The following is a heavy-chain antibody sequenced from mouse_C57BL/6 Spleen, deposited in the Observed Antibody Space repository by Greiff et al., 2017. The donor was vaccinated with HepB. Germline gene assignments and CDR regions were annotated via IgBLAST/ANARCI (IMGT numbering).Heavy chain of an antibody. J-gene: IGHJ1*03. Sequence: EVQLVESVAELVRPGASVKLSCTASGFNIKNTYMHWVKQRPEQGLEWIGRIDPANGNTKYAPKFQGKATITADTSSNTDYLQLSSLTSEDTAIYYGARDYYGSSWWYFDVWGTGTTVTVSS. V-gene: IGHV14-3*01. CDR3: ARDYYGSSWWYFDV. D-gene: IGHD1-1*01. CDR2: IDPANGNT. CDR1: GFNIKNTY.